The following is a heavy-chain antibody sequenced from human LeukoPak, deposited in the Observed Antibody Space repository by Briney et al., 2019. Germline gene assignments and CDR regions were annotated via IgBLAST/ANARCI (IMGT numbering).Heavy chain of an antibody. CDR2: IFHTGDA. V-gene: IGHV4-4*02. CDR3: VRDRNSNLRLGF. J-gene: IGHJ4*02. CDR1: AGFINSSNW. Sequence: PSGTLSHTCAVSAGFINSSNWWSWVRQPPGKGLEWIGEIFHTGDANYNPSLKSRVTMSVDKSKNQFSLRLSSVTAADTAMYFCVRDRNSNLRLGFWGQGALVTVSS. D-gene: IGHD5-12*01.